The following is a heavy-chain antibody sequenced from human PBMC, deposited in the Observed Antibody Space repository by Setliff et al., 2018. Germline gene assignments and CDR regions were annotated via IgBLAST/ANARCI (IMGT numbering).Heavy chain of an antibody. CDR2: FNRNDGST. Sequence: GGSLRLSCAASGFTFGDYGLSWVRQGPGKGLEWVSGFNRNDGSTSYADSVKGRFTIPRDNAKNTLYLQMNSLRAEDTAVYFCTRVWSMVSDSYYFYMDVWGKGTTVTVSS. J-gene: IGHJ6*03. D-gene: IGHD2-8*02. CDR1: GFTFGDYG. V-gene: IGHV3-20*04. CDR3: TRVWSMVSDSYYFYMDV.